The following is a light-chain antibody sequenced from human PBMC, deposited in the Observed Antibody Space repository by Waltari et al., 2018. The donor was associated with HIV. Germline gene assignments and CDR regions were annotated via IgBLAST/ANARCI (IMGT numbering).Light chain of an antibody. J-gene: IGKJ3*01. CDR1: QSVSSN. CDR2: GAS. Sequence: EIVMTQSPATLSVSPGERVTLSCRASQSVSSNLAWYQHKPGHSPRLLIYGASTRATGVPARFSGSGYVTEFTLTISSVQSEDFAVYYCQQYRNWPPGFTFGPGTKVDN. V-gene: IGKV3-15*01. CDR3: QQYRNWPPGFT.